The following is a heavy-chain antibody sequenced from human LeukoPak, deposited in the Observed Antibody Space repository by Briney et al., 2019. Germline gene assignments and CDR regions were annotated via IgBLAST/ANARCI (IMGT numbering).Heavy chain of an antibody. CDR2: IYYSGST. D-gene: IGHD6-19*01. J-gene: IGHJ4*02. Sequence: SETLSLTCTVSGGSISSYYWSWIRQPPGKGLERIGYIYYSGSTNYNPSLKSRVTISVDTSKNQFSLKLSSVTAADTAVYYCASSGWYRDYFDYWGQGTLVTVSS. CDR3: ASSGWYRDYFDY. V-gene: IGHV4-59*01. CDR1: GGSISSYY.